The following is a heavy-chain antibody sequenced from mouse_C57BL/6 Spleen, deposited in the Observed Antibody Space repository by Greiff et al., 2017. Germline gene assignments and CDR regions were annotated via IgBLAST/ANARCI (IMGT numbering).Heavy chain of an antibody. CDR3: HYYGSSSDY. CDR2: IDPSDSYT. CDR1: GYTFTSYW. V-gene: IGHV1-50*01. Sequence: VQLQQPGAELVKPGASVKLSCKASGYTFTSYWMQWVKQRTGQGLEWIGEIDPSDSYTNYNQKFKGKATLTVDTSSSTAYMQLSSLTSEDSAVYYCHYYGSSSDYWGQGTTLTVSS. D-gene: IGHD1-1*01. J-gene: IGHJ2*01.